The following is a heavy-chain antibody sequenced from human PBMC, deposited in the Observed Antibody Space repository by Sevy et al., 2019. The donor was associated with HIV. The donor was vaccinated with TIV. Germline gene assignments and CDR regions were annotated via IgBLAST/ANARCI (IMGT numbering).Heavy chain of an antibody. CDR2: ISSSSYI. Sequence: GGSLRLSCAASGFTFSSYSMNWVRQAPGKGLEWVSSISSSSYIYYADSVKGRFTISRDDSKNTLYLQMNSLRPEDTTVYYCARDSGYSINWYPAYWGQGTLVTVSS. CDR3: ARDSGYSINWYPAY. J-gene: IGHJ4*02. CDR1: GFTFSSYS. D-gene: IGHD6-13*01. V-gene: IGHV3-21*01.